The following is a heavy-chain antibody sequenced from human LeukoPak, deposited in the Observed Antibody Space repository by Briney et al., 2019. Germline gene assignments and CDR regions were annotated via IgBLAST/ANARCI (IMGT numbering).Heavy chain of an antibody. J-gene: IGHJ6*03. Sequence: PGGSLRLSCAASGFTFSNAWMSWVRQAPGKGLEWVGRIKSKTDGGTTDYAAPVKGRFTISRDDSKNTLYLQMNSLKTEDTAVYYCTTDPSYYYYMDVWGKGTTVTVSS. CDR2: IKSKTDGGTT. CDR3: TTDPSYYYYMDV. CDR1: GFTFSNAW. V-gene: IGHV3-15*01.